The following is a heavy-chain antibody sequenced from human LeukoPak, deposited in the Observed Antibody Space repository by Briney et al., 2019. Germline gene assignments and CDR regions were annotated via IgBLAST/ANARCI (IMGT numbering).Heavy chain of an antibody. J-gene: IGHJ4*02. V-gene: IGHV4-61*02. Sequence: PSQTLSLTCTVSGGSISSGSYYWSWIRQPAGKGLEWIGRIYTSGSTNYNPSLKSRVTISVDTSKHQFSLKLSSVTAADTAVYYCARARRLGVASFDYWGQGTLVTVSS. CDR3: ARARRLGVASFDY. D-gene: IGHD3-3*01. CDR1: GGSISSGSYY. CDR2: IYTSGST.